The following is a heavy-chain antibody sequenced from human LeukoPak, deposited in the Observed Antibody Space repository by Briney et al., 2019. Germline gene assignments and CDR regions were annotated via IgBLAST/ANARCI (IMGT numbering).Heavy chain of an antibody. Sequence: GASVKASCKASGYTFTGYYMHSVRQAPGQRLEWMGWINPNSGGTNYAQKFQARVNMTRDTSISTAYVELSRLRSDDTAVYYCANGGELTTYWGQGTLVTVSS. CDR2: INPNSGGT. V-gene: IGHV1-2*02. D-gene: IGHD4/OR15-4a*01. CDR1: GYTFTGYY. CDR3: ANGGELTTY. J-gene: IGHJ4*02.